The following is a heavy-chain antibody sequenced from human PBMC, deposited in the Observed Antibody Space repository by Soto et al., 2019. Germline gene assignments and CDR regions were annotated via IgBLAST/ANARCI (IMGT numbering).Heavy chain of an antibody. CDR3: ARKTTVTTYWFDP. CDR1: GGSFSGYY. D-gene: IGHD4-17*01. J-gene: IGHJ5*02. V-gene: IGHV4-34*01. Sequence: SETLSLTCAVYGGSFSGYYWSWIRQPPGKGLEWIGEINHSGSINYNPSLKSRVTISVDTSKNQFSLKLSSVTAADTAVYYCARKTTVTTYWFDPWGQGTLVTVSS. CDR2: INHSGSI.